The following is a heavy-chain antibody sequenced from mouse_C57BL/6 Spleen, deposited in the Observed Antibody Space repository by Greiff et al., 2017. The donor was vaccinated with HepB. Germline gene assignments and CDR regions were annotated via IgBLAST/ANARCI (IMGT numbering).Heavy chain of an antibody. CDR2: ISSGSSTI. Sequence: EVQLVDSGGGLVKPGGSLKLSCAASGFTFSDYGMHWVRQAPEKGLEWVAYISSGSSTIYYADTVKGRFTISRDNAKNTLFLQMTSLRSEDTAMYYCAKLGNFAYWGQGTLVTVSA. J-gene: IGHJ3*01. CDR3: AKLGNFAY. V-gene: IGHV5-17*01. CDR1: GFTFSDYG. D-gene: IGHD4-1*01.